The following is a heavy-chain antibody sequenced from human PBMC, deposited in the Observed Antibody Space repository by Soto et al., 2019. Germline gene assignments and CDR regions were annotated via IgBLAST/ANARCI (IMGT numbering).Heavy chain of an antibody. D-gene: IGHD3-10*01. CDR2: IAWNSDII. CDR3: AKDHYGSAIYGMDV. CDR1: GFRFEDYA. V-gene: IGHV3-9*01. J-gene: IGHJ6*02. Sequence: EVQLVESGGGLVQPGRSLRLSCAASGFRFEDYAMHCVRQAPGKGQEWVSGIAWNSDIIGYADSVKGRFTISRDNGKNSLYLQMNSLRPEDSALYYCAKDHYGSAIYGMDVWGQGTTVTVSS.